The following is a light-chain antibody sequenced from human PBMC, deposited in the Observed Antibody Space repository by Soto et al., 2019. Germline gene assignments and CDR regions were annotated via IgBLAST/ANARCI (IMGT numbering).Light chain of an antibody. CDR2: HAS. CDR3: QQYGTFPFS. CDR1: QVVSSSY. Sequence: EIVLTQSPGTLSLSPGESATLSCRANQVVSSSYFAWYQQKPGQAPRLLIYHASDRATGVPDRFSGSGSGTDFALTIARLEPEDFALFYCQQYGTFPFSFGQGTKLEIK. V-gene: IGKV3-20*01. J-gene: IGKJ2*01.